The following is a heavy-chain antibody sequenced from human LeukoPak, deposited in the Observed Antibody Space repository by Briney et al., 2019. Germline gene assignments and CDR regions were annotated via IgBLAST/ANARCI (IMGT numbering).Heavy chain of an antibody. V-gene: IGHV3-53*01. Sequence: GGSLRLSCAASGFTVSTNYMSWVRHPAGKGLEWLSVIYTGGTIFYSDSVKGRFTISRDNSKNTLYLQMNSLRADDTAVYYCTKLKGWYGEGYCDHWGQGTLVTVSS. D-gene: IGHD3-10*01. CDR2: IYTGGTI. CDR3: TKLKGWYGEGYCDH. J-gene: IGHJ4*02. CDR1: GFTVSTNY.